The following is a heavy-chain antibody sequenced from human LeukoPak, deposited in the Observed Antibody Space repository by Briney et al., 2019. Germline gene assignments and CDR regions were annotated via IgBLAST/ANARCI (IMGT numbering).Heavy chain of an antibody. CDR3: ARGRLRFLEWLAGHDAFDI. CDR1: GGSFSGYY. J-gene: IGHJ3*02. V-gene: IGHV4-34*01. CDR2: INYSGST. Sequence: PSETLSLTCAVYGGSFSGYYWSWIRQPPGKGLEWIGEINYSGSTNYNPSLKSRVTISVDTSKNQFSLKLSSVTAADTAVYYCARGRLRFLEWLAGHDAFDIWGQGTMVTVSS. D-gene: IGHD3-3*01.